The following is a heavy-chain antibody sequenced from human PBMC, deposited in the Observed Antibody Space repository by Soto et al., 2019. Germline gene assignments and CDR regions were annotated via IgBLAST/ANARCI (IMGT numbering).Heavy chain of an antibody. J-gene: IGHJ3*02. CDR2: ISAYNGNT. Sequence: ASVKVSCKASGYTFTSYGISWVRQAPGQGLEWMGWISAYNGNTNYAQKLQGRVTMTTDTSTSTAYMELRSLRSDDTAVYYCASLNLGYCSSTSCYHAFDIWGQRTMVT. D-gene: IGHD2-2*01. V-gene: IGHV1-18*01. CDR1: GYTFTSYG. CDR3: ASLNLGYCSSTSCYHAFDI.